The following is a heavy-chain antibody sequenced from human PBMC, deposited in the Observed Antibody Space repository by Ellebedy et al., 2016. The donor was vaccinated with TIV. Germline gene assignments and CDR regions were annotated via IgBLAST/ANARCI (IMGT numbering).Heavy chain of an antibody. J-gene: IGHJ4*02. Sequence: GESLKISXAASGFTFSTYAMSWVRQAPGKGLEWVSGISGGGSTSYADSVKGRFTISRDNSKNTLSLQMNSLRAEDTAVYYCTDLNEYWGQGTLVTVSS. V-gene: IGHV3-23*01. CDR3: TDLNEY. CDR1: GFTFSTYA. CDR2: ISGGGST.